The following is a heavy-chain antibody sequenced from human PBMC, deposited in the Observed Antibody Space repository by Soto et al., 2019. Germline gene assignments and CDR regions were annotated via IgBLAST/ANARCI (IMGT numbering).Heavy chain of an antibody. CDR1: GYTFNNYV. CDR3: ARGSSSSDAFDI. Sequence: ASVKVSCKASGYTFNNYVIHWVRQALGQRLEWMGWSNAGNANTKYSQDFQGRVTITRDTSASTAYMELSSLRSEDMAVYYCARGSSSSDAFDIWGQGTMVTVSS. V-gene: IGHV1-3*02. D-gene: IGHD6-13*01. CDR2: SNAGNANT. J-gene: IGHJ3*02.